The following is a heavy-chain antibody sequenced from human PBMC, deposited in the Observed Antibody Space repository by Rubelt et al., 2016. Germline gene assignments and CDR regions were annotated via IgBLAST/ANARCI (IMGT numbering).Heavy chain of an antibody. D-gene: IGHD6-19*01. CDR2: ISYDGRNN. CDR1: GFPFSSYA. CDR3: ARDRKRWRAGGRLDY. Sequence: QVQLVESGGGVVQPGRSLRLSCAVSGFPFSSYALHWVRQAPGKGLEWVSVISYDGRNNYYADSVMGRFTISRDNAKNKVYLEMNGVRAEGTAVYYCARDRKRWRAGGRLDYWGPGTLVTVSS. J-gene: IGHJ4*02. V-gene: IGHV3-30*04.